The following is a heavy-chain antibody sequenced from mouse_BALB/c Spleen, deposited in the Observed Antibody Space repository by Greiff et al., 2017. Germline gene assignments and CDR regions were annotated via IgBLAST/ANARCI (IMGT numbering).Heavy chain of an antibody. CDR3: VRDRYYGSSPYAMDY. V-gene: IGHV2-9-2*01. D-gene: IGHD1-1*01. CDR1: GFSLTRYD. CDR2: IWTGGGT. J-gene: IGHJ4*01. Sequence: VKLMESGPGLVAPSQSLSITCTVSGFSLTRYDISWIRQPPGKGLEWLGVIWTGGGTNYNSAFMSRLSISKDNSKSQVFLKMNSLQTDDTAIYYCVRDRYYGSSPYAMDYWGQGTSVTVSS.